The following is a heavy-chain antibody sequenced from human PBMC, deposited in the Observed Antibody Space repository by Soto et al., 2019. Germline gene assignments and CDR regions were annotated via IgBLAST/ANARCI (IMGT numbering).Heavy chain of an antibody. Sequence: PGGSLRLSCAASGFTVSSNYMSWVRQAPGKGLEWVSVIYSGGSTYYADSVKGRFTISRHNSKNTLYLQMNSLRAEDTAVYYCARDGGYGSGSYYYYGMDVWGQGTTVTVSS. CDR1: GFTVSSNY. D-gene: IGHD3-10*01. CDR3: ARDGGYGSGSYYYYGMDV. V-gene: IGHV3-53*04. J-gene: IGHJ6*02. CDR2: IYSGGST.